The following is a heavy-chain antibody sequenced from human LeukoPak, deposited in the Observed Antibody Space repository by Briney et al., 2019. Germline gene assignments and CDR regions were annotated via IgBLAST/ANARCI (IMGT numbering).Heavy chain of an antibody. J-gene: IGHJ4*02. CDR1: GFTSSSYA. V-gene: IGHV3-23*01. Sequence: GGSLRLSCAASGFTSSSYAMSWVRQAPGKGLEWVSEVSGSGGSTYYADSEKGRFTISKAKSKNTLWLQMNRLRAEDTAVYYCAKGDTAIVPAATGYWGQGTLVTVSS. CDR3: AKGDTAIVPAATGY. CDR2: VSGSGGST. D-gene: IGHD2-2*01.